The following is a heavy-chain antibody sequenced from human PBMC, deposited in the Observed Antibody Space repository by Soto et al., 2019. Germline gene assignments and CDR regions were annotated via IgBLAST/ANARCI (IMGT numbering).Heavy chain of an antibody. Sequence: ASVKVSCTASGYTFTSYSVHWVRQAPGQSLEWMGWIKPGNGDTKYSRNFQDRVTFTRDTSANIVFMEVTSLTSEDTAVYYCARWDVFNAFDIWGQGTLVTVSS. CDR3: ARWDVFNAFDI. D-gene: IGHD3-16*01. CDR1: GYTFTSYS. CDR2: IKPGNGDT. V-gene: IGHV1-3*01. J-gene: IGHJ3*02.